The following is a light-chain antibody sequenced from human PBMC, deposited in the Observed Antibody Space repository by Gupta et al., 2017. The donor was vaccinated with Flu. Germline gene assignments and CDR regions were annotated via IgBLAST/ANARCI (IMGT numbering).Light chain of an antibody. CDR1: QSLLHSNGYNY. J-gene: IGKJ2*02. Sequence: TPGEPASISCRSSQSLLHSNGYNYWDWYLQKPGQSPQLLIYLGSNRASGVPDRFSGSGSGTDFTLKISRVEAEDVGVYYCMQALQTPPWTFGQGTKLEIK. V-gene: IGKV2-28*01. CDR3: MQALQTPPWT. CDR2: LGS.